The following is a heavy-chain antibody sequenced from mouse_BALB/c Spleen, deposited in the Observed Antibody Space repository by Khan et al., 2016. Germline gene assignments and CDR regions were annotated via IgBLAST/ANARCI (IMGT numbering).Heavy chain of an antibody. J-gene: IGHJ3*01. CDR1: GFTFNTNA. V-gene: IGHV10S3*01. CDR3: VRDTPFAY. Sequence: EVQLVESGGGLVQPRGSLKLSCAASGFTFNTNAMNWVRQAPGQGLEWVSRIRSKSNNYETYYADSVKDRFTIYSDASKSMLYLQMNNLKTEDTAMYYCVRDTPFAYWGQGTLVTVSA. CDR2: IRSKSNNYET.